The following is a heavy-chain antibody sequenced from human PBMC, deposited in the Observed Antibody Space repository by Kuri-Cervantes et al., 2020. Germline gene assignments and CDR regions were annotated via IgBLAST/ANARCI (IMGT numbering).Heavy chain of an antibody. V-gene: IGHV4-34*01. CDR2: INHSGST. CDR3: ARGKRYNWNYGGNFDY. Sequence: SETLSLTCGVYGGSFSGYYWSWIRQPPGKGLEWIGEINHSGSTNYNPSLKSRVTISVDMSKNQFSLKLSSVTAADTAVYYCARGKRYNWNYGGNFDYWGQGTLVTVSS. J-gene: IGHJ4*02. D-gene: IGHD1-7*01. CDR1: GGSFSGYY.